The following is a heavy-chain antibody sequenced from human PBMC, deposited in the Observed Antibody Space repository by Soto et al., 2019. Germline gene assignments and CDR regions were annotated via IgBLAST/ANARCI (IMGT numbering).Heavy chain of an antibody. CDR1: GGSISSSSYY. V-gene: IGHV4-39*01. Sequence: QLQLQESGPGLVKPSETLSLTCTVSGGSISSSSYYWGWIRQPPGKGLEWIGSIYYSGSTYYNPSLKSRVTISVDTSKNQFSLKLSSVTAADTAVYYCAREGPYYYYYGMDVWGQGTTVTVSS. CDR3: AREGPYYYYYGMDV. CDR2: IYYSGST. J-gene: IGHJ6*02.